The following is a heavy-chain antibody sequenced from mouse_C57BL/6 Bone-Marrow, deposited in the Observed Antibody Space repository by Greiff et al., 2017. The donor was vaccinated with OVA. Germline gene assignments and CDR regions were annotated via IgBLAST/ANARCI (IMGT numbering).Heavy chain of an antibody. Sequence: QVQLQQPGAELVKPGASVKLSCKASGYTFTSYWMHWVKQRPGRGLEWIGRIDPSSGGTNYNEKFKGKATLTVDKPSSTAYMQLSSLTTEDSAVYYCARKGCGGWGQGTLLTVSA. CDR3: ARKGCGG. CDR2: IDPSSGGT. CDR1: GYTFTSYW. V-gene: IGHV1-72*01. J-gene: IGHJ3*01. D-gene: IGHD1-1*02.